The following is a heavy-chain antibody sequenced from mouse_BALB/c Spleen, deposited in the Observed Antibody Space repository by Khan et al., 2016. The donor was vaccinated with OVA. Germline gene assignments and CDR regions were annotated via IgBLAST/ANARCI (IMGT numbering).Heavy chain of an antibody. CDR3: ARQYSTSFFEY. Sequence: EVKVVESGGDLVKPGGSLKLSCAASGFTFSSFGLSWIRQTPDKRLEWVATISSGGSYTYYPDSVKGRFTISRDNAKNTLYLKMSSLKSEDTAMYYCARQYSTSFFEYWGQGTTLTVSS. D-gene: IGHD2-5*01. CDR2: ISSGGSYT. V-gene: IGHV5-6*01. J-gene: IGHJ2*01. CDR1: GFTFSSFG.